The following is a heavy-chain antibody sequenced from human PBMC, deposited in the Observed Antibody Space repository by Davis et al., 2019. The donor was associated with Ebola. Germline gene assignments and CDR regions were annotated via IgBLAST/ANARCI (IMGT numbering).Heavy chain of an antibody. CDR3: AGGVKGSSSSWYYYYGMDV. J-gene: IGHJ6*02. CDR2: IKQDGSER. V-gene: IGHV3-7*03. CDR1: GFTFSNYW. D-gene: IGHD6-6*01. Sequence: PGGSLRLPCAVSGFTFSNYWMSWVRQPPGTGMDWVANIKQDGSERYYVDPVKGRFTISRDNAKNSLYLQMNSLRAEDTAVDYCAGGVKGSSSSWYYYYGMDVWGQGTTVTVSS.